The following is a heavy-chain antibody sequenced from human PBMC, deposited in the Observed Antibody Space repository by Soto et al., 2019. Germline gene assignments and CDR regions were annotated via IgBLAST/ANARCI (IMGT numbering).Heavy chain of an antibody. CDR2: INPNSGGT. Sequence: ASVKVSCKASGYTFTGYYMHWVRQAPGQGLEWMGWINPNSGGTNYAQKFQGRVTMTRDTSISTAYMELSRLRSDDTAVYYCARDPDYSYGPNDYWGQGTLVTVSS. J-gene: IGHJ4*02. V-gene: IGHV1-2*02. D-gene: IGHD5-18*01. CDR1: GYTFTGYY. CDR3: ARDPDYSYGPNDY.